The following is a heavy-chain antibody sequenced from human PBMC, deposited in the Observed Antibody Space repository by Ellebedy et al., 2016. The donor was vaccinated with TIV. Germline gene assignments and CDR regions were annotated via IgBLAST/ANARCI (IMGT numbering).Heavy chain of an antibody. V-gene: IGHV3-7*01. CDR1: GFSFSSFW. Sequence: GGSLRLXXAASGFSFSSFWMSWVRQAPGKGLEWVANIKEDGSEKHHADSVKGRFTISRDNAKNSLYLQMNSLRAEDTAVYYCVRSNAWSRDDHWGQGTLVTVSS. J-gene: IGHJ4*02. CDR3: VRSNAWSRDDH. CDR2: IKEDGSEK. D-gene: IGHD6-19*01.